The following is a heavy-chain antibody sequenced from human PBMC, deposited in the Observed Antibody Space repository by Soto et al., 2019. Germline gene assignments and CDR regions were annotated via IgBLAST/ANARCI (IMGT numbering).Heavy chain of an antibody. CDR2: ISGSGGST. Sequence: SLRLSCAASGFTFSSYAVSWVRQAPGKGLEWVSAISGSGGSTYYADSVKGRFTISRDNSKNTLYLQMNSLRAEDTAVYYCAKDRDSSSWRFDYWGQGTLVTVSS. J-gene: IGHJ4*02. CDR1: GFTFSSYA. D-gene: IGHD6-13*01. CDR3: AKDRDSSSWRFDY. V-gene: IGHV3-23*01.